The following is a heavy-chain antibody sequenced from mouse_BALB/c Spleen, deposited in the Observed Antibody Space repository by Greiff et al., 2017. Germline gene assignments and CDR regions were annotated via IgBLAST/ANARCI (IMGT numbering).Heavy chain of an antibody. CDR3: ARALGLLYYAMDY. CDR1: GFNIKDYY. Sequence: EVQLQESGAELVRPGALVKLSCKASGFNIKDYYMHWVKQRPEQGLEWIGWIDPENGNTIYDPKFQGKASITADTSSNTAYLQLSSLTSEDTAVYYCARALGLLYYAMDYWGQGTSVTVSS. J-gene: IGHJ4*01. CDR2: IDPENGNT. V-gene: IGHV14-1*02. D-gene: IGHD4-1*01.